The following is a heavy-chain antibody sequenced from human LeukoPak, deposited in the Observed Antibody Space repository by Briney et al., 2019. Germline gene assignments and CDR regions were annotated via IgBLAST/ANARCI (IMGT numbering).Heavy chain of an antibody. CDR2: MNPNSGNT. V-gene: IGHV1-8*01. CDR1: GYTFTSYD. J-gene: IGHJ5*02. Sequence: VASVKVSCKASGYTFTSYDINWVRQATGQGLEWMGWMNPNSGNTGYAQKFQGRVTMTRNTSISTAYMELSSLRSEDTAVYYCARGAEIMITFGGVIVPNWFDPWGQGTLVTVSS. CDR3: ARGAEIMITFGGVIVPNWFDP. D-gene: IGHD3-16*02.